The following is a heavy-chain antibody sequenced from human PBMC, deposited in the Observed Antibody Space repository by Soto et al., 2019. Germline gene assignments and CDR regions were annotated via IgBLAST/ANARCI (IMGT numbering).Heavy chain of an antibody. CDR2: IFYAGNT. CDR3: TRHAIIPKLQYGMDV. Sequence: PSETLSLTCTVSGGSVSGYYWSWIRQSPGKGLEWLGYIFYAGNTLYNPSVQSRVIISVDTSKNQFSLKLSSVTAADTAVYYCTRHAIIPKLQYGMDVWGQGTTVTVS. V-gene: IGHV4-59*02. J-gene: IGHJ6*02. CDR1: GGSVSGYY. D-gene: IGHD2-15*01.